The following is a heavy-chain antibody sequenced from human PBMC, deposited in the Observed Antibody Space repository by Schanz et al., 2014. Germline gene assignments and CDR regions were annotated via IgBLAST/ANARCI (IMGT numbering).Heavy chain of an antibody. Sequence: VVLVESGGASVQPGGSLRLSCAASGFTFSNYVMDWVRQAPGKGLEWVAFIRYDGSNKYYADSVKGRFIIPRDNSKNTLYLQMNSLRAEDTAVYYCAKIRYDSSGYYLPYYGMDVWGQGTTVIVSS. J-gene: IGHJ6*02. V-gene: IGHV3-30*02. CDR2: IRYDGSNK. CDR1: GFTFSNYV. D-gene: IGHD3-22*01. CDR3: AKIRYDSSGYYLPYYGMDV.